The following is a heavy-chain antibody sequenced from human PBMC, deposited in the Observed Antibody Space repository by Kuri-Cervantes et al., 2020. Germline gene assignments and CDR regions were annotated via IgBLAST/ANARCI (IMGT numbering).Heavy chain of an antibody. CDR2: ITHSGGTM. CDR3: ARDPGIAVAHYDY. Sequence: GESLKISCAASGFTFSSYSMNWVRQAPGKGLEWVSHITHSGGTMYYADSVKGRFTISRDNAKNSLYLQMNSLRAEDTAVYYCARDPGIAVAHYDYWGQGTLVTVSS. CDR1: GFTFSSYS. D-gene: IGHD6-19*01. J-gene: IGHJ4*02. V-gene: IGHV3-48*01.